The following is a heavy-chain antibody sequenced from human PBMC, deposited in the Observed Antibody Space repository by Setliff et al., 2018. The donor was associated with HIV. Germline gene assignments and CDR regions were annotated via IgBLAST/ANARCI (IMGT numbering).Heavy chain of an antibody. CDR3: ARHSGLGGYYSPFDY. CDR1: GGSIKSSSDY. Sequence: NHAETLSLTCNVSGGSIKSSSDYWGWIRQPPWKGLEWIGTIYYIGSTYYNPSLKSRVTISVDTSKNQFSLKLSSVTAADTTVYYCARHSGLGGYYSPFDYWGPGTLVTVSS. D-gene: IGHD3-22*01. CDR2: IYYIGST. V-gene: IGHV4-39*01. J-gene: IGHJ4*02.